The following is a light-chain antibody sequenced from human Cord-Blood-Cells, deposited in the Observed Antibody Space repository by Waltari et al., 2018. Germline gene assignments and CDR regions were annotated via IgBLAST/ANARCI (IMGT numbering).Light chain of an antibody. V-gene: IGKV1-5*01. J-gene: IGKJ3*01. CDR1: QSISSW. CDR3: QQYNSYIFT. CDR2: DAS. Sequence: DIQMTQSPSTLSASVGDRVTTTCRASQSISSWLAWYQQKPGKAPKLLIYDASRLESGVPSRFSGSGSGTEFTLTISSLQPDDFATYYCQQYNSYIFTFGPGTKVDIK.